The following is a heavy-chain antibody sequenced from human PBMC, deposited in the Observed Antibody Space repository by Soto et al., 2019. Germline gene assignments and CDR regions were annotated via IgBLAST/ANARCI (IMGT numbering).Heavy chain of an antibody. J-gene: IGHJ5*02. CDR2: ISSSSSTI. D-gene: IGHD3-3*01. CDR1: GFTFSSYS. V-gene: IGHV3-48*02. Sequence: GGSLRLSCAASGFTFSSYSMNWVRQAPGKGLEWVSYISSSSSTIYYADSVKGRFTISRDNAKNSLYLQMNSLRDEDTAVYYCARGPTPRITIFGVVTPNWFDPWGQGTLVTVSS. CDR3: ARGPTPRITIFGVVTPNWFDP.